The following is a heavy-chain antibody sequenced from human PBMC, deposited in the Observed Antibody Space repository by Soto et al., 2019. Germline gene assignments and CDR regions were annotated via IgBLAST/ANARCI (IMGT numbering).Heavy chain of an antibody. CDR1: GFTFSSYA. J-gene: IGHJ4*02. CDR3: AKRPEYCSTTSCYLDY. V-gene: IGHV3-23*01. CDR2: ISGSGGTT. Sequence: GGSLRLSCAASGFTFSSYAMSWVRQAPGKGLEWVSAISGSGGTTYYADSVKGRFTISRDNSKNTLYLQMNSLRAEDTAVYYCAKRPEYCSTTSCYLDYWGQGTLVTVSS. D-gene: IGHD2-2*01.